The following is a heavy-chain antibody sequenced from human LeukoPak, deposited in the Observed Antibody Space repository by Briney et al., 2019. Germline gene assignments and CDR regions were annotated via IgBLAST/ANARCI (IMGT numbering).Heavy chain of an antibody. CDR2: ISYDGSNK. D-gene: IGHD3-3*01. CDR3: AKSNLFLEWLDWFDP. CDR1: GFTFSSYG. V-gene: IGHV3-30*18. J-gene: IGHJ5*02. Sequence: GGSLRLSCAASGFTFSSYGMHWVRQAPGKGLEWVAVISYDGSNKYYADSVKGRFTISRDNSKNTLYLQMNSLRAEDTAVHYCAKSNLFLEWLDWFDPWGQGTLVTVSS.